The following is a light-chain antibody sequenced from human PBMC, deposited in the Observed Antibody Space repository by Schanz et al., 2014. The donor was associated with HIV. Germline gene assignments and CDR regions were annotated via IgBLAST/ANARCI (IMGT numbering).Light chain of an antibody. J-gene: IGKJ1*01. CDR3: QQYGGSPT. V-gene: IGKV3-20*01. CDR1: QSVSSN. Sequence: EIVLTQSPGTLSLSPGERGTLSCRASQSVSSNLAWYQQKPGQAPRLLIYGASTRATGIPDRFSGSGSGSTFTLIISRLEPADAAVYYCQQYGGSPTFGQGTKVEIK. CDR2: GAS.